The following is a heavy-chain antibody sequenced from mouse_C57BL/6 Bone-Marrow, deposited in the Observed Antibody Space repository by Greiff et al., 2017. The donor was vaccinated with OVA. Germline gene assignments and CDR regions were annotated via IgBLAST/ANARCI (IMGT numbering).Heavy chain of an antibody. CDR1: GFTFSDYG. D-gene: IGHD1-1*01. CDR2: ISSGSSTI. CDR3: ASGYGSSLYAMDY. J-gene: IGHJ4*01. Sequence: EVMLVESGGGLVKPGGSLKLSCAASGFTFSDYGMHWVRQAPEKGLEWVAYISSGSSTIYYADTVKGRFTISRDNAKNTLFLQMTSLRSEDTAMYYCASGYGSSLYAMDYWGQGTSVTVSS. V-gene: IGHV5-17*01.